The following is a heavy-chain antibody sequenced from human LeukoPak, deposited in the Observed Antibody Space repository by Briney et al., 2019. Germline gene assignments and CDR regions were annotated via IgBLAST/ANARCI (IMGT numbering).Heavy chain of an antibody. V-gene: IGHV3-23*01. Sequence: GGTLRLSCAASGFTFSSYGMSWVRQAPGKGLEWVSAISGSGGSTYYADSVKGRFTISRDNSKNTLYLQINSLRAEDTAVYYCARGGHDYYYMDVWGKGTTVTVSS. CDR2: ISGSGGST. J-gene: IGHJ6*03. D-gene: IGHD3-10*01. CDR1: GFTFSSYG. CDR3: ARGGHDYYYMDV.